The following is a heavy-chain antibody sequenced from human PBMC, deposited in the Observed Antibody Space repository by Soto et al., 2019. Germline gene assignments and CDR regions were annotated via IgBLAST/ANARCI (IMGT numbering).Heavy chain of an antibody. CDR2: IYYSGST. CDR1: GGSISSGGYY. V-gene: IGHV4-31*03. CDR3: ARLRADSSGYYYDYNWFDP. D-gene: IGHD3-22*01. J-gene: IGHJ5*02. Sequence: SETLSLTCTVYGGSISSGGYYWSWIRQHPXKGLEWIGYIYYSGSTYYNPSLKSRVTISVDTSKNQFSLKLSSVTAADTAVYYCARLRADSSGYYYDYNWFDPWGQGTLVTVSS.